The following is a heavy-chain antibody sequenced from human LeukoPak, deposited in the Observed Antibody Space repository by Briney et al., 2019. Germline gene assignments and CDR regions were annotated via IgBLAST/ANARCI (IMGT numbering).Heavy chain of an antibody. V-gene: IGHV3-23*01. D-gene: IGHD3-22*01. CDR2: IDGGGGST. Sequence: GGSLRLSCTASGFAFSSYAMSWVRQAPGVGLEWVSAIDGGGGSTWHADSVKGRFTISRDNSKNTLYMQMNSLRAEDTAVYYCAKDFYDNSGSRYDYWDQGTLVTVSP. CDR3: AKDFYDNSGSRYDY. CDR1: GFAFSSYA. J-gene: IGHJ4*02.